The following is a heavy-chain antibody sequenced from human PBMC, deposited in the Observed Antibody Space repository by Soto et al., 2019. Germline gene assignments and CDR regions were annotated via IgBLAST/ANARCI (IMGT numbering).Heavy chain of an antibody. J-gene: IGHJ3*01. V-gene: IGHV3-23*01. Sequence: EVQLLESGGDLVHPGGTLILSCVGSGYPFGDYAMRWVRQAPGKGLEWVSAIGPFEAHAPAYAASVKGRFTISRDSSKTTVYLQMNDLRPDDTAVYYCATWHEREHAYDVWGQGTTVTVSS. CDR2: IGPFEAHAP. CDR1: GYPFGDYA. D-gene: IGHD1-1*01. CDR3: ATWHEREHAYDV.